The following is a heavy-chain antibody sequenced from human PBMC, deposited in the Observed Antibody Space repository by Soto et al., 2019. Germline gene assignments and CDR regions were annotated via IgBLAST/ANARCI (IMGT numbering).Heavy chain of an antibody. D-gene: IGHD3-10*01. CDR1: GFTFSSYG. CDR3: AKEYALVRGVINSYGMDV. V-gene: IGHV3-30*18. CDR2: ISYDGSNK. J-gene: IGHJ6*02. Sequence: PGGSLRLSCAASGFTFSSYGMHWVRQAPGKGLEWVAVISYDGSNKYYADSEKGRFTISRDNSKNTLYLQMNSLRAEDTAVYYCAKEYALVRGVINSYGMDVWGQGTTVTVSS.